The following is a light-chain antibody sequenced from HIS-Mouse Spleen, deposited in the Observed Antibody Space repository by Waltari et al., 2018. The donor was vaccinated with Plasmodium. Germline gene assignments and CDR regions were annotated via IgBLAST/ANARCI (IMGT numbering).Light chain of an antibody. CDR1: QSVSSSY. V-gene: IGKV3-20*01. CDR3: QQYGSSPRT. Sequence: EIVLTQSPGTLSLSPGERATLSCRASQSVSSSYLAWYQQKPGQAPRLLISGASSRATGIPDRFSSSGSGTDFTLTISRLEPEDFAVYYCQQYGSSPRTFGQGTKVEIK. J-gene: IGKJ1*01. CDR2: GAS.